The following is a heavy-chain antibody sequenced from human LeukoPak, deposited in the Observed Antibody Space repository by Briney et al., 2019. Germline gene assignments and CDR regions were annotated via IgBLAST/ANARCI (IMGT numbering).Heavy chain of an antibody. J-gene: IGHJ4*02. CDR1: GFIFSNYG. Sequence: GRSLRLSCAASGFIFSNYGFHWVRQAPGKGLEWVALIWSDGSKKYYTDPVKGRFTISRDDSKNTLFLRMNSLRAEDMAVYYCARDIGTWPNSLFDYWGQGNLVTVSS. CDR3: ARDIGTWPNSLFDY. D-gene: IGHD4-23*01. CDR2: IWSDGSKK. V-gene: IGHV3-33*01.